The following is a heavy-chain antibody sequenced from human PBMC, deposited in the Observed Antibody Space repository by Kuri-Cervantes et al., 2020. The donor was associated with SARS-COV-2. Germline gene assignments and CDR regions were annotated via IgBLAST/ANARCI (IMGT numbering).Heavy chain of an antibody. CDR1: GYSFTSYG. Sequence: ASVKVSCKASGYSFTSYGISWVRQAPGQGLEWMGWISTYNGNTNYAQKLQGRVTMTTDTSTSTAYMEQRSLRSDDTAVYYCARGRDYDFCNGSPSVLYVFDIWGQGTMVTVSS. CDR2: ISTYNGNT. D-gene: IGHD3-3*01. V-gene: IGHV1-18*01. J-gene: IGHJ3*02. CDR3: ARGRDYDFCNGSPSVLYVFDI.